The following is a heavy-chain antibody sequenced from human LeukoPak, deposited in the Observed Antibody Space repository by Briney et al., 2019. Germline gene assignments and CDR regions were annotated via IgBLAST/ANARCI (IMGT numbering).Heavy chain of an antibody. D-gene: IGHD4-17*01. Sequence: PGGSLRLSCVASGFTFNSYWMHWVRQAPGKGLVWVSRINSDGSSRSYADSVKGRFTISRDNAKNSLYLQMNSLRAEDTALYYCAKAHDYGDYEGFDYWGQGTLVTVSS. CDR2: INSDGSSR. CDR3: AKAHDYGDYEGFDY. J-gene: IGHJ4*02. CDR1: GFTFNSYW. V-gene: IGHV3-74*01.